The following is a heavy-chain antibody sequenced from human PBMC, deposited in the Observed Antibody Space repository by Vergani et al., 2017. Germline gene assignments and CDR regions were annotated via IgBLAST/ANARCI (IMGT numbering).Heavy chain of an antibody. D-gene: IGHD6-13*01. Sequence: QLQLQESGPGLVKPSETLSLTCTVSGGSISSSSYYWGWIRQPPGKGLEWIGSIYYSGSTYYNPSLKSRVTISVDTSKNQFSLNLSSVTAADTAVYYCARRAGIAAAGFDYWGQGTLVTVSS. CDR1: GGSISSSSYY. CDR2: IYYSGST. J-gene: IGHJ4*02. V-gene: IGHV4-39*01. CDR3: ARRAGIAAAGFDY.